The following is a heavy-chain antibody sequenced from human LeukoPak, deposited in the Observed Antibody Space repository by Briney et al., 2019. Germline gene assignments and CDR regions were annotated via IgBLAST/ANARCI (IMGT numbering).Heavy chain of an antibody. CDR3: AKDIHWLGYFDY. Sequence: GGSLRLSCAASGFTFSSYAMSWVRQAPGKGLEWVSAISGSGGSAYYADSVKGRFTISRDNSKNTLYLQMNSLRAEDTAVYYCAKDIHWLGYFDYWGQGTLVTVSS. CDR1: GFTFSSYA. J-gene: IGHJ4*02. CDR2: ISGSGGSA. D-gene: IGHD3-9*01. V-gene: IGHV3-23*01.